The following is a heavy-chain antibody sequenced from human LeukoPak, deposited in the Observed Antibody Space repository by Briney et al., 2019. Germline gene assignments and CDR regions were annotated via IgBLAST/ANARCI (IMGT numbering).Heavy chain of an antibody. CDR2: IRSKAYGGTT. CDR3: TRDTYYDFWSGYLDY. CDR1: GFTFGDYA. D-gene: IGHD3-3*01. Sequence: GGSLRLSCTASGFTFGDYAMSWVREAPGLGLDWVGFIRSKAYGGTTEYAASVKGRFTISRDDSKSIAYLQMNSLKTEDTAVYYCTRDTYYDFWSGYLDYWGQGTLVTVSS. V-gene: IGHV3-49*04. J-gene: IGHJ4*02.